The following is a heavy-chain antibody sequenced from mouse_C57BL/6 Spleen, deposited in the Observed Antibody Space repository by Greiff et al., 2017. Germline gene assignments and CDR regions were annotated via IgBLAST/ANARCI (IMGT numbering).Heavy chain of an antibody. V-gene: IGHV1-26*01. Sequence: LQLKQSGPELVKPGASVKISCKASGYTFTDYYMNWVKQSHGKSLEWIGDINPNNGGTSYNQKFKGKATLTVDKSSSTASMELRSLTSEDSAVYYCARRRHYFDYWGQGTTLTVSS. D-gene: IGHD1-2*01. J-gene: IGHJ2*01. CDR1: GYTFTDYY. CDR3: ARRRHYFDY. CDR2: INPNNGGT.